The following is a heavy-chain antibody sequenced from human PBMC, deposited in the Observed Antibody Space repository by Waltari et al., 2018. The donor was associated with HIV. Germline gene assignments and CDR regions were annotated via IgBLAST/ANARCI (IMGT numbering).Heavy chain of an antibody. V-gene: IGHV3-21*06. CDR3: GAFLCAEDCRDGFDV. Sequence: ESGGGRAKPGGTMNISCSGSGSPFKTESVSWIRQPPGRGLEWISSISDDSSFIYYADSVKGRFTVSRDNVRNSVFLQINDVRAEDTASYFCGAFLCAEDCRDGFDVWGQGTMVTVS. CDR1: GSPFKTES. CDR2: ISDDSSFI. J-gene: IGHJ3*01. D-gene: IGHD2-21*02.